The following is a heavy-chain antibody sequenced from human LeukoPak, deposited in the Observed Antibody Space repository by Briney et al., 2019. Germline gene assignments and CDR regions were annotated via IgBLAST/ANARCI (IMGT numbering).Heavy chain of an antibody. D-gene: IGHD2-2*02. CDR1: GGSISSGDYY. V-gene: IGHV4-30-4*01. J-gene: IGHJ3*02. Sequence: SETLSLTCTVSGGSISSGDYYWSWIRQPPGKGLEWIGDIYYSGSTYSNPSLKSRVTISVDTSKNQFSLKLSSVTAADTAVYYCARDRPGAYCSSTSCYKADAFDIWGQGTMVTVSS. CDR3: ARDRPGAYCSSTSCYKADAFDI. CDR2: IYYSGST.